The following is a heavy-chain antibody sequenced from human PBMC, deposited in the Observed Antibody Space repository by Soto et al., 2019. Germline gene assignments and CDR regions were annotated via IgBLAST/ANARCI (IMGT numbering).Heavy chain of an antibody. CDR1: GFSFSNYA. CDR2: ISYDGSNK. Sequence: QVQVVESGGGVVQPGRSLRLSCAASGFSFSNYAMHWVRQAPGKGLEWVAVISYDGSNKYYADSVQGRFTISRDNSKNTLYQQMNSLRAEDTGVYYCARDDNLYDSGSQNPDYYYGMDVWGQGTTVIVSS. J-gene: IGHJ6*02. D-gene: IGHD3-10*01. V-gene: IGHV3-30-3*01. CDR3: ARDDNLYDSGSQNPDYYYGMDV.